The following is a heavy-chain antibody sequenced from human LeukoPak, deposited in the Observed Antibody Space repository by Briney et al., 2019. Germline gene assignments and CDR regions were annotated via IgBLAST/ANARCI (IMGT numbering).Heavy chain of an antibody. CDR1: GGSLSSYY. J-gene: IGHJ5*02. Sequence: SETLSLTCTVSGGSLSSYYWSWIRQPVGKGLEWIGRIYTSGSTNYNPSLKSRVTMSVDTSKNQFSLKLSSVTAADTAVYYCARGNSPTSGYDTWGQGTLVTVSS. CDR3: ARGNSPTSGYDT. CDR2: IYTSGST. V-gene: IGHV4-4*07. D-gene: IGHD5-12*01.